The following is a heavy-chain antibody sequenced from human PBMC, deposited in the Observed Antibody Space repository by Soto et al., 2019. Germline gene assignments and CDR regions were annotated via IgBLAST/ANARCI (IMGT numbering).Heavy chain of an antibody. CDR1: GYTFTSYG. CDR2: ISAYNGNT. J-gene: IGHJ4*02. CDR3: ARDRRYYDSSGYDDY. Sequence: GASVKVFCKASGYTFTSYGISWVRQAPGQGLEWMGWISAYNGNTNYAQKLQGRVTMTTDTSTSTAYMELRSLRSDDTAVYYCARDRRYYDSSGYDDYWGQGTLVTVSS. V-gene: IGHV1-18*01. D-gene: IGHD3-22*01.